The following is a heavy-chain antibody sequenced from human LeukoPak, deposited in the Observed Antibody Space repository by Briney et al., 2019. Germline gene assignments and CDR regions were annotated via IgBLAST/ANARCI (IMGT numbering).Heavy chain of an antibody. CDR2: IKQDGSEK. CDR1: GFTFSSYW. D-gene: IGHD1-1*01. CDR3: ARDYDWYYYYMDV. Sequence: QSGGSLRLSCAASGFTFSSYWMSWVRQAPGKGLEWVANIKQDGSEKYYVDSVKGRFTISRDNAKNSLYLQMNSLRAEDTAVYYCARDYDWYYYYMDVWGKGTTVTVSS. J-gene: IGHJ6*03. V-gene: IGHV3-7*01.